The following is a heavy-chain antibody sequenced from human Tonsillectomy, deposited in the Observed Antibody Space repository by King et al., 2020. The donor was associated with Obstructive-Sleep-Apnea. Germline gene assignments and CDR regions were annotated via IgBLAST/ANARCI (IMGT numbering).Heavy chain of an antibody. V-gene: IGHV3-43*01. CDR2: IGWDGGRT. Sequence: VQLVESGGVVVQPGGSPRLSCAASGFTFDDYTMHWVRQAPGKGLEWVSLIGWDGGRTYYADSVKGRFTISRDNSKNSLYLQMNSLRTEDTALYYCAKDMGIVVVPAAIGNGMDVWGQGTTVTVSS. CDR3: AKDMGIVVVPAAIGNGMDV. J-gene: IGHJ6*02. CDR1: GFTFDDYT. D-gene: IGHD2-2*01.